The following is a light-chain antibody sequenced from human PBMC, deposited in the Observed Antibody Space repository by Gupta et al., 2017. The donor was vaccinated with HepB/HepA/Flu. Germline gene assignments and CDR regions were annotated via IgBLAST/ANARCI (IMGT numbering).Light chain of an antibody. CDR1: RSNIGTNT. Sequence: QSVLTQPPSASGTPGQRVTISCSGSRSNIGTNTVNWYQQLPGTAPKLLMYSDNQRPSGVPDRFSGSKSGTSASLAISGLQSEDEADYYCAAWDDSRNGPRFGGGTKLTVL. J-gene: IGLJ2*01. CDR2: SDN. V-gene: IGLV1-44*01. CDR3: AAWDDSRNGPR.